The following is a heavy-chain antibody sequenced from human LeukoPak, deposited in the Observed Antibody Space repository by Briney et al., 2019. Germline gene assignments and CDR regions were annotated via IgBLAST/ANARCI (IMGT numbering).Heavy chain of an antibody. V-gene: IGHV3-21*01. CDR2: VSNTNT. CDR3: ARDDYGDSHFDY. D-gene: IGHD4-17*01. J-gene: IGHJ4*01. CDR1: GLNFGSYT. Sequence: KTGGPLRLSCAASGLNFGSYTINWVRQAPGKGLEWVSSVSNTNTYYADSVKGRFTISRDNAKNSVFLQMSSLGDEDTALYFCARDDYGDSHFDYWGQGILVTVSS.